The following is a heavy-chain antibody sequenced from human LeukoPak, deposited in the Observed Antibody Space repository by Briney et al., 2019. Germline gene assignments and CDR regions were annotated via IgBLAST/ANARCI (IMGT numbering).Heavy chain of an antibody. CDR1: GYTFTSYA. CDR2: INAGNGNT. Sequence: ASLKVSCKASGYTFTSYAMHWVRQAPGQRLEWMGWINAGNGNTKYSQKFQGRVTITRDTSASTAYMELSSLRSEDTAVYYCARDRGYYDSSGYYIVPTYYFDYWGQGTLVTVSS. J-gene: IGHJ4*02. V-gene: IGHV1-3*01. D-gene: IGHD3-22*01. CDR3: ARDRGYYDSSGYYIVPTYYFDY.